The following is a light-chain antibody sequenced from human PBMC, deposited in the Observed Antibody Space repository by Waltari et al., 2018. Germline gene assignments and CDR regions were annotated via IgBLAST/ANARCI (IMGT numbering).Light chain of an antibody. J-gene: IGKJ5*01. CDR1: QSISSY. V-gene: IGKV1-39*01. CDR2: AAS. CDR3: QQSYSTPSIT. Sequence: DIQMTQSPSSLSASVGDRVTITCRARQSISSYLNWYQQKPGKAPKLLIYAASSLQSGVPSRFSGSGSGTDFTLTISSLQPEDFATYYCQQSYSTPSITFGQGTRLEIK.